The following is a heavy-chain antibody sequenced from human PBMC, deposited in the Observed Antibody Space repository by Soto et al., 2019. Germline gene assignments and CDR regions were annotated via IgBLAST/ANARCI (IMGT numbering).Heavy chain of an antibody. CDR1: GFTFSNYW. D-gene: IGHD6-19*01. Sequence: EVQLAESGGDLVQPGGSLRLSCAASGFTFSNYWMNWVRQAPGKRLEWVANINPDGSEKYYVDSVKGRFAISRDNAERSLFQQMSSLKDEDTAVYYCARVHKGAAVVGTPNYWGRGTLVTVSS. J-gene: IGHJ4*02. V-gene: IGHV3-7*04. CDR3: ARVHKGAAVVGTPNY. CDR2: INPDGSEK.